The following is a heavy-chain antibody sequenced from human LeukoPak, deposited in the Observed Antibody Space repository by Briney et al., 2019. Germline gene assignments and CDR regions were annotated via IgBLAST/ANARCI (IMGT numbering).Heavy chain of an antibody. Sequence: GGSLRLSCAASGFTFSSYGMHWVRQAPGKGLEWVAVIWYDGSNKYYADSVKGRFTISRDNSKNTLYLQMNSLRGEDTGVYYCARIPNSAGFPNWFDPWGQGTLVTVSS. CDR3: ARIPNSAGFPNWFDP. V-gene: IGHV3-33*01. J-gene: IGHJ5*02. D-gene: IGHD6-19*01. CDR2: IWYDGSNK. CDR1: GFTFSSYG.